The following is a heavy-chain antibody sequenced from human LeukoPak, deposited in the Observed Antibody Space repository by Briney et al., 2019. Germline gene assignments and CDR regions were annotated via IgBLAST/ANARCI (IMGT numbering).Heavy chain of an antibody. CDR3: ARDRGFGEFYFDY. V-gene: IGHV1-69*04. Sequence: SVKVSCKASGGTFSSYAISWVRQAPGQGLEWMGRIIPILGIANYAQKFQGRVTITADKSTSTAYMELSSLGSEDTAVYYCARDRGFGEFYFDYWGQGTLVTVSS. J-gene: IGHJ4*02. CDR2: IIPILGIA. D-gene: IGHD3-10*01. CDR1: GGTFSSYA.